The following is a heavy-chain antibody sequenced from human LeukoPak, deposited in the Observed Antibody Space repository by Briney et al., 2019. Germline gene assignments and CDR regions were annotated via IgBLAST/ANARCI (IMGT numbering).Heavy chain of an antibody. J-gene: IGHJ4*02. CDR3: ARVTRWAGLDF. D-gene: IGHD2-21*02. CDR2: ISGSGGST. CDR1: GFTFSSYA. Sequence: GGSLRLSCAASGFTFSSYAMSWVRQAPGKGLEWVSAISGSGGSTYYADSVKGRFTISRDNSKNTLYLQMNSLRAEDTAVYFCARVTRWAGLDFWGQGTLVTVSS. V-gene: IGHV3-23*01.